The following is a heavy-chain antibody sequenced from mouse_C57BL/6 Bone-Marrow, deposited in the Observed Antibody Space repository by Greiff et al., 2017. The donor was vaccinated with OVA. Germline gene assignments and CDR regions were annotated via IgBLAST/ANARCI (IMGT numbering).Heavy chain of an antibody. CDR1: GYTFTSYW. CDR2: IYPGRGRT. CDR3: AKSPWWDYGSFDY. Sequence: QVQLKQPGAELVTPGASVSMSCTASGYTFTSYWISWVQQRPGQGLEWIGDIYPGRGRTNYTYKFTSKAILTEDTSSSKVYMQLSSLASEDAAVYYCAKSPWWDYGSFDYWGQGTTLTVSS. J-gene: IGHJ2*01. V-gene: IGHV1-55*01. D-gene: IGHD1-1*01.